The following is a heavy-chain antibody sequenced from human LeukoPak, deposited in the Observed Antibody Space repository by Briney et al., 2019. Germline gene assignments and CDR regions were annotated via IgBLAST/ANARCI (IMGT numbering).Heavy chain of an antibody. CDR2: ISSSSSYI. D-gene: IGHD1-26*01. J-gene: IGHJ4*02. CDR3: ARLLATVGLAKPDY. Sequence: PGESLRLSCAASGFTFSSYSMNWVRQAPGKGLEWVSSISSSSSYIYYADSVKGRFTISRDNAKNSLYLQMNSLRAEDTAVYYCARLLATVGLAKPDYWGQGTLVTVSS. V-gene: IGHV3-21*01. CDR1: GFTFSSYS.